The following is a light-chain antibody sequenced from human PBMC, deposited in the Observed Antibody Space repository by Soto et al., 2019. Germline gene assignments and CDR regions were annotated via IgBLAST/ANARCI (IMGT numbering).Light chain of an antibody. V-gene: IGKV3D-15*01. CDR1: QSVSSY. CDR3: QQYNVWPPWT. CDR2: GTS. Sequence: VLTQSPGTLSLSPGERATLSCRASQSVSSYSLAWYQQKPGQAPRLVMYGTSNRATGIPARFSGSGSGTEFTLTISSLQSEDFAVYYWQQYNVWPPWTFGKGTKVEVK. J-gene: IGKJ1*01.